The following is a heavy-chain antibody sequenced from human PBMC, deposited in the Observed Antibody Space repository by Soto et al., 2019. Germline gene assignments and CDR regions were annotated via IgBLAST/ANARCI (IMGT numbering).Heavy chain of an antibody. J-gene: IGHJ6*02. CDR1: GFTVSNNH. Sequence: EVQLVEAGGGLIQPGGSLRLSCAASGFTVSNNHMSWVRQAPGKGLEWVSVIYNGGRTYYADPVKGRFTISRDNSKNTLYLQMTSRRAGDTAVYYCARDNAYSYAYDYYYAMDVWGQGTTVTVSS. D-gene: IGHD5-18*01. V-gene: IGHV3-53*01. CDR3: ARDNAYSYAYDYYYAMDV. CDR2: IYNGGRT.